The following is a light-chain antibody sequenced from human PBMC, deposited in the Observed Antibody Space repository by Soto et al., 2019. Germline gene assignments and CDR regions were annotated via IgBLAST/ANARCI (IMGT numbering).Light chain of an antibody. V-gene: IGKV4-1*01. CDR3: QQYYSTPSWT. CDR2: WAS. Sequence: DIVMTQSPDSLAVSLGERATINCKSSQSVLYSSNNKNYFAWYQQKQGQHPQLLIYWASTRESGVPARLSGSGSWAAFTLTIISLQAEDVAVYYCQQYYSTPSWTFGQGTKVEIK. CDR1: QSVLYSSNNKNY. J-gene: IGKJ1*01.